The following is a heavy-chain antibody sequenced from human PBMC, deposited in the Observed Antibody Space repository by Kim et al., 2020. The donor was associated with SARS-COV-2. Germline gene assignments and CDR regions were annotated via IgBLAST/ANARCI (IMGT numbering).Heavy chain of an antibody. D-gene: IGHD6-13*01. Sequence: GGSLRLSCAASGFTFSDYYMSWIRQAPGKGLEWVSYISSSSSYTNYADSVKGRFTISRDNAKNSLYLQMNSLRAEDTAVYYCAREAAAGTPPFDYWGQGTLVTVSS. J-gene: IGHJ4*02. CDR1: GFTFSDYY. CDR3: AREAAAGTPPFDY. V-gene: IGHV3-11*05. CDR2: ISSSSSYT.